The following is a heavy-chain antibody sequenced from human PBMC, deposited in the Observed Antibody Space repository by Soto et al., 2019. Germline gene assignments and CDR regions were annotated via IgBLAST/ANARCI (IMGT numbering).Heavy chain of an antibody. Sequence: PXGSLRLSSTVSGXAFNNYWINWVRQAPGKGLELGGRIKSKTGGGTKDYAATVKGIFTISRDDSKNTRYLQMNSLKNEDTSVYYCTTDFSAVFGVVIASFDIWGQGTMGTVSS. D-gene: IGHD3-3*01. CDR3: TTDFSAVFGVVIASFDI. CDR1: GXAFNNYW. J-gene: IGHJ3*02. CDR2: IKSKTGGGTK. V-gene: IGHV3-15*01.